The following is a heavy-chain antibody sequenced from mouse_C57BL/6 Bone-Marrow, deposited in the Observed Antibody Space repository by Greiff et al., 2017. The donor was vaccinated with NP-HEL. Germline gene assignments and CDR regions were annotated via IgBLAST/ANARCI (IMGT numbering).Heavy chain of an antibody. V-gene: IGHV5-6*01. D-gene: IGHD1-1*01. CDR2: ISSGGSYT. J-gene: IGHJ2*01. CDR3: ARGGVIARDY. Sequence: EVKLMESGGDLVKPGFSLKLSCPASGFTFSSYGMSWVRQTPDKRLEWVATISSGGSYTYYPDSVKGRFTISRDNAKNTLYLQMSSLKSEDTAMYYCARGGVIARDYWGQGTTLTVSS. CDR1: GFTFSSYG.